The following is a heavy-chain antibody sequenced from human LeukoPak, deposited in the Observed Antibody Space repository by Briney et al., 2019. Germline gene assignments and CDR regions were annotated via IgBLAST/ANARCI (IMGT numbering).Heavy chain of an antibody. V-gene: IGHV3-9*03. J-gene: IGHJ4*02. CDR3: VKGRGLDYGYFYFDH. CDR1: GFSFDDYG. CDR2: ISWDGGNV. D-gene: IGHD3-16*01. Sequence: GGSLRLSCAASGFSFDDYGMNWVRQAPGKGLEWVSGISWDGGNVGYADSLKGRFTISRDNAKNSLYLQINSLRTEDMALYYCVKGRGLDYGYFYFDHWGRGTRVTVSS.